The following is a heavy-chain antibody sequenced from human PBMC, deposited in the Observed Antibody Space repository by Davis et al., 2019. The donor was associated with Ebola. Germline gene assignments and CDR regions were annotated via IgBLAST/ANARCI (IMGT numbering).Heavy chain of an antibody. CDR2: ISWDGGST. Sequence: PGGSLRLSCAASGFTFDDYAMHWVRQAPGKGLEWVSLISWDGGSTYYADSVKGRFTISRNNSKNSLYLQMNSLRAEDTALYYCAKDGKFYYYDSSGTYYYYYMDVWGKGTTVTVSS. D-gene: IGHD3-22*01. CDR3: AKDGKFYYYDSSGTYYYYYMDV. CDR1: GFTFDDYA. V-gene: IGHV3-43D*03. J-gene: IGHJ6*03.